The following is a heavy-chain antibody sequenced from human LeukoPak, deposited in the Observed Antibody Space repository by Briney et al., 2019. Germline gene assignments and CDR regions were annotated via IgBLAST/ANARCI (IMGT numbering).Heavy chain of an antibody. Sequence: ASVKVSCKASGYTFTSYDINWVGPATGQGLAWMGWMNPNSGNTGYTQKFQGRVTMTRNTSISTAYMELSSLRSEDTAVYYCARYVGGTALPDGYFDYWGQGTLVTVSS. V-gene: IGHV1-8*01. CDR1: GYTFTSYD. D-gene: IGHD6-19*01. J-gene: IGHJ4*02. CDR2: MNPNSGNT. CDR3: ARYVGGTALPDGYFDY.